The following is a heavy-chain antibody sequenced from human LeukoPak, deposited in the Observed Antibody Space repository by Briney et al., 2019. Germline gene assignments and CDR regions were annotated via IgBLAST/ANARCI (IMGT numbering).Heavy chain of an antibody. Sequence: GGSLKISCEASGFTFSSYAMSWIRQAPGKGLEWVSAISSGGGNTDYADSVKGRFTISRDNSKNTLYLQMNSLRAEDTAVYYCAKDRVGATLYFDYWGQGTLVTVSS. D-gene: IGHD1-26*01. CDR3: AKDRVGATLYFDY. CDR1: GFTFSSYA. V-gene: IGHV3-23*01. CDR2: ISSGGGNT. J-gene: IGHJ4*02.